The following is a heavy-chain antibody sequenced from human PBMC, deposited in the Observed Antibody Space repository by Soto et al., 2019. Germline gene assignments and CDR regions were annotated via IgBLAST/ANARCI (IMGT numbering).Heavy chain of an antibody. D-gene: IGHD6-19*01. Sequence: GGSLRLSCAASGFTFSSYGMHWVRQAPGKGLEWVAVIWYDGSNKYYADSVKGRFTISRDNSKNTLYLQMNSLRAEDTAVYYCARDHSSGWYYFDYWGQGTLVTVSS. CDR2: IWYDGSNK. CDR3: ARDHSSGWYYFDY. V-gene: IGHV3-33*01. CDR1: GFTFSSYG. J-gene: IGHJ4*02.